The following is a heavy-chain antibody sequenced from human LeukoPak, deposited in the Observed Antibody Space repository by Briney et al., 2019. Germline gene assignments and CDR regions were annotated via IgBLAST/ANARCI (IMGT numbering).Heavy chain of an antibody. D-gene: IGHD3-10*01. CDR1: GLTFSSYA. CDR3: AKDSDYYGSGSYFDY. Sequence: SGGSLRLSCAASGLTFSSYAMSWVRQAPGKGLEWVSAISGSGGSTYYADSVKGRFTISRDNSKNTLYLQMNSLRAEDTAVYYCAKDSDYYGSGSYFDYWGQGTLVTVSS. CDR2: ISGSGGST. J-gene: IGHJ4*02. V-gene: IGHV3-23*01.